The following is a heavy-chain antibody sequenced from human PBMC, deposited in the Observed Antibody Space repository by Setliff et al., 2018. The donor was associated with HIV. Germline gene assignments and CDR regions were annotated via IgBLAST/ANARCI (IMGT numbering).Heavy chain of an antibody. CDR2: INSDGNST. CDR1: GFTFSPYW. CDR3: ARSTTHFYYYYMDV. J-gene: IGHJ6*03. Sequence: GGSLRLSCAASGFTFSPYWMHWVRQAPGKGLVWVSRINSDGNSTTYADSVKGRFTISRDNAKNTLYLQMDSLRAEDTAVYYCARSTTHFYYYYMDVWGKGTTVTVSS. D-gene: IGHD1-26*01. V-gene: IGHV3-74*01.